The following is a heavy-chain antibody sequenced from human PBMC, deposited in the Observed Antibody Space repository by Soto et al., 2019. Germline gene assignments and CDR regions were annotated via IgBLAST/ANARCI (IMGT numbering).Heavy chain of an antibody. CDR2: VAQSGYT. J-gene: IGHJ4*02. CDR1: NGSMTSSLW. CDR3: ARNRYSGYDFDS. D-gene: IGHD5-12*01. Sequence: SETLSLTCTVSNGSMTSSLWWSWVRQSPGKGLEWIGEVAQSGYTSYNPSLKSRLTISQDRSRNQFSLRLTSVTAADTAVYYCARNRYSGYDFDSWGQGTLVTVSS. V-gene: IGHV4-4*02.